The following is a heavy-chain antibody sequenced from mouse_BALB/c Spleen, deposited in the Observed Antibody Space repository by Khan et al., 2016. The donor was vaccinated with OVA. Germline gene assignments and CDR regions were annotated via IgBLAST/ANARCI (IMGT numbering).Heavy chain of an antibody. CDR3: ARSTYRYAFVY. CDR2: IIYTGYT. Sequence: VQLKQSGPSLVKPSQTLSLTCSVTGDSITTGYWNWIRKFPGNKLEYMGYIIYTGYTYYNPSLKSRISITRHTSNNQYYLQLNSVIDEDTATYYCARSTYRYAFVYWGQGTLVTVSA. D-gene: IGHD2-14*01. CDR1: GDSITTGY. V-gene: IGHV3-8*02. J-gene: IGHJ3*01.